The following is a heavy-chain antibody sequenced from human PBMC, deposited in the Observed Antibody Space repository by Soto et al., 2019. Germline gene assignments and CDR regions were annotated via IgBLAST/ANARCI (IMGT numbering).Heavy chain of an antibody. V-gene: IGHV4-59*01. CDR2: IYYSGST. D-gene: IGHD3-10*01. J-gene: IGHJ4*02. Sequence: PSETLSLTCTVSGGSINSFYWSWVRQPPGKSLEWIGYIYYSGSTVYNPSLKSRTTISLDTSKTQFSLKLTSVTAADTALYYCARVRYGSGSYLHTFDYWGQGKLVTVSS. CDR1: GGSINSFY. CDR3: ARVRYGSGSYLHTFDY.